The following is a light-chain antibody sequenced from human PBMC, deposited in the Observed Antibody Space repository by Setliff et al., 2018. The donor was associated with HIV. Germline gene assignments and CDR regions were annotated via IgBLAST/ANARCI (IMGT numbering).Light chain of an antibody. V-gene: IGLV1-51*01. CDR2: ENN. CDR3: GTWDSGLISAVGV. Sequence: QSVLTQPPSVSAAPGQKVTISCSGGSSNIGKNFVSWYQQFPGAAPKLVIYENNKRPSGIPDRFSGSKSGTSATLDTTGLQTGDEADYYCGTWDSGLISAVGVFGSGTKV. CDR1: SSNIGKNF. J-gene: IGLJ1*01.